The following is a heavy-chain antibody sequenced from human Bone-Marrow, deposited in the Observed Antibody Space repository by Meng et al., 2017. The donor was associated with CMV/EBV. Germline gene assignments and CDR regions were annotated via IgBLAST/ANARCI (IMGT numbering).Heavy chain of an antibody. V-gene: IGHV1-2*02. J-gene: IGHJ4*02. D-gene: IGHD3/OR15-3a*01. CDR3: ARGGDWAAVHFDD. Sequence: ASVKVSCKASGYTFTGYYFHWVRQAPGQGLEWMGWINTNSGDTNYGQKFQDRVTMARDTSIRTVYMYLSRLSSDDTAVYYCARGGDWAAVHFDDWGQGTLVTVSS. CDR1: GYTFTGYY. CDR2: INTNSGDT.